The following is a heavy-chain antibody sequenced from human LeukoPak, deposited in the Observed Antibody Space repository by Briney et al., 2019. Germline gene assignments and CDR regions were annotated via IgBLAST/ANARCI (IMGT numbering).Heavy chain of an antibody. J-gene: IGHJ3*02. Sequence: GGSLRLSCAASGFTFSSYSMNWVRQAPGKGLEWVSSISSSSSYIYYADSVKGRFTISRDNAKNSLYLQMNSLGAEDTAVYYCARDAVNDAFDIWGRGTIVTVSS. V-gene: IGHV3-21*01. CDR2: ISSSSSYI. D-gene: IGHD6-19*01. CDR1: GFTFSSYS. CDR3: ARDAVNDAFDI.